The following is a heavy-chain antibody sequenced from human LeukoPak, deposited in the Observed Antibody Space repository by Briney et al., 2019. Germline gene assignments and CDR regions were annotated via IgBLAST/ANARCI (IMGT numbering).Heavy chain of an antibody. Sequence: ASVKVSCKASGYTFTSYGISWVRQAPGQGLEWTGWISAYNGNTNYAQKLQGRVTMTTDTSTSTAYMELRSLRSDDTAVYYCARDYYDSSGYYFDYWGQGTLVTVSS. D-gene: IGHD3-22*01. CDR3: ARDYYDSSGYYFDY. J-gene: IGHJ4*02. CDR2: ISAYNGNT. V-gene: IGHV1-18*01. CDR1: GYTFTSYG.